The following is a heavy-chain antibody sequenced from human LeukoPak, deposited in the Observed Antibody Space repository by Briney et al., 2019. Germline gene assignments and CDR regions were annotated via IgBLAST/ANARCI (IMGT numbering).Heavy chain of an antibody. Sequence: GGSLRLSCAASEFSVGSNYMTWVRQAPGKGLEWVSLIYSGGSTYYADSVKGRFTISRDNSKNTLYLQMNSLRAEDTAVYYCARGSYTGGAFDIWGQGTMVTVSS. CDR2: IYSGGST. CDR3: ARGSYTGGAFDI. CDR1: EFSVGSNY. J-gene: IGHJ3*02. V-gene: IGHV3-66*01. D-gene: IGHD1-26*01.